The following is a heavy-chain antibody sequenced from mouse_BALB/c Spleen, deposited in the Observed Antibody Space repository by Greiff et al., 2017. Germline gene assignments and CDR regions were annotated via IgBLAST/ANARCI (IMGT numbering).Heavy chain of an antibody. CDR1: GFYIKDTY. V-gene: IGHV14-3*02. CDR2: IDPANGNT. J-gene: IGHJ3*01. Sequence: VQLQQSGAELVKPGASVKLSCTASGFYIKDTYMHWVKQRPEQGLEWIGRIDPANGNTKYDPKFQGKATIPADTSSNTAYLQLSSLTSKDTAVYDSAGKEAWFAYWGQGTLVTVSA. CDR3: AGKEAWFAY.